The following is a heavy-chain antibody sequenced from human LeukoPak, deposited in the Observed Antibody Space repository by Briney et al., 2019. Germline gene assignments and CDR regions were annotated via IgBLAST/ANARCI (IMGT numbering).Heavy chain of an antibody. CDR3: ARDLEMATTDY. D-gene: IGHD5-24*01. J-gene: IGHJ4*02. CDR2: IYYSGST. Sequence: SETLSLTCTVSGGSISSYYWSWIRQPPGKGLEWIGYIYYSGSTNYNPSLKSRVTISVDTSKNQFSLKLSSVTAADTAVYYCARDLEMATTDYWGQGTLVTVSS. V-gene: IGHV4-59*01. CDR1: GGSISSYY.